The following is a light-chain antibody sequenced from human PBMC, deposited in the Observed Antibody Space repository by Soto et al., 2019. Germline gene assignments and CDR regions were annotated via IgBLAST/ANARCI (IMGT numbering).Light chain of an antibody. CDR2: VAS. J-gene: IGKJ4*01. CDR3: QESSASQLT. V-gene: IGKV1-39*01. CDR1: QDVRKF. Sequence: IQLTQSPSSLSASVGDRVTITCQASQDVRKFLNWYQQRPGKAPKLLINVASVLQVGVPSRFSGSGSGTNFTLTINSLQPEDFATYYCQESSASQLTFGGGTKVEVK.